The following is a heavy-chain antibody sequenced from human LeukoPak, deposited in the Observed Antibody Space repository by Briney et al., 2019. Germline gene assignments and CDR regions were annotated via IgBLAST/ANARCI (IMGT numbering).Heavy chain of an antibody. CDR3: VRAVWWLPSYFDY. CDR2: IYPGDSDT. D-gene: IGHD5-12*01. V-gene: IGHV5-51*01. CDR1: GYSFTSYW. Sequence: GESLKISCKGSGYSFTSYWIGWVRQMPGKGLEWMGIIYPGDSDTRYSPSFQGQVTISADKSISTAYLQWSSLKASDTAMYYCVRAVWWLPSYFDYWGQGTLVTVSS. J-gene: IGHJ4*02.